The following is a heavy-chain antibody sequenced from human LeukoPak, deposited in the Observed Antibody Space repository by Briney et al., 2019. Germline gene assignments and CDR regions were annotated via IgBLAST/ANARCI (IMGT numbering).Heavy chain of an antibody. D-gene: IGHD6-19*01. CDR3: ARVGSSGWYVHPTLDY. CDR2: INPSNGDT. CDR1: GYTFTSYY. Sequence: ASVKVSCKASGYTFTSYYMHWVRQAPGQGLEWMAWINPSNGDTNYAQKFQGRVTMTRDTSISTAYMELTRLISDDTAVYYCARVGSSGWYVHPTLDYWGQGTLVTVSS. V-gene: IGHV1-2*02. J-gene: IGHJ4*02.